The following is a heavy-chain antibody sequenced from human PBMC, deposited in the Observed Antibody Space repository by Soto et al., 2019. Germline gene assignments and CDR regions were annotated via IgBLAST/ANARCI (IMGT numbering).Heavy chain of an antibody. CDR3: AIRGSGLVAPRGYFDY. CDR1: GGSISSSSFY. CDR2: IYYSGST. J-gene: IGHJ4*02. D-gene: IGHD5-12*01. V-gene: IGHV4-39*01. Sequence: SETLSLTCTVSGGSISSSSFYWDWIRQPPGQGLEWIGSIYYSGSTYYNPSLKSRVTISVDTSKNQFSLKLSSVTAADTAVYYCAIRGSGLVAPRGYFDYCGQGTLVTVSS.